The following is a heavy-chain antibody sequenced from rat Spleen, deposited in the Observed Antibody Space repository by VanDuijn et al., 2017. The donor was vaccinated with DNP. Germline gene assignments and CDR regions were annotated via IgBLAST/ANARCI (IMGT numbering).Heavy chain of an antibody. CDR3: TRGGTYYFDY. V-gene: IGHV5-31*01. CDR1: GFTFNNYW. J-gene: IGHJ2*01. D-gene: IGHD4-3*01. CDR2: MSPTTRSS. Sequence: EVQLVESGGDLVQPGRSLKVSCVVSGFTFNNYWMTWVRQAPSKGLEWVACMSPTTRSSYYRDSVRGRFTVSRDDSTSTLYLQMDSLRSEDTATYYCTRGGTYYFDYWGQGVLVTVSS.